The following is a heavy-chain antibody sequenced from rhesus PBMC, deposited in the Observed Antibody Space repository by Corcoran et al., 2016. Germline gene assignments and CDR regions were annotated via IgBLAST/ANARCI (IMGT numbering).Heavy chain of an antibody. CDR2: VKTKADGGTA. D-gene: IGHD3-9*01. V-gene: IGHV3-30*01. CDR1: GFTFSNVW. Sequence: EVQLVESGGGLVQPGGSLRLSCAASGFTFSNVWMNWVRQAPGKGLEWVARVKTKADGGTAYDAASGKGRFTITRDDSKNTMYLQMNSLKTEDTAVYYCTTVRGYFDYWGRGVLVTVSS. CDR3: TTVRGYFDY. J-gene: IGHJ4*01.